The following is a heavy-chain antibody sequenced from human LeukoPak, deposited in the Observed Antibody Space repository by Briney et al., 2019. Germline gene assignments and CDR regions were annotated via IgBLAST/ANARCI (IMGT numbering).Heavy chain of an antibody. V-gene: IGHV3-30-3*01. D-gene: IGHD3-3*01. J-gene: IGHJ3*01. Sequence: GRSLRLPRAASAFTFSDYAMHWVRQAPGKGLEWVAVLSYGGTNKFYADSVKGRFTISRDNSKNTMFLQMNSLRAEDTAVYHCARDRSGYANDAFDFWGQGTMVTVSS. CDR1: AFTFSDYA. CDR2: LSYGGTNK. CDR3: ARDRSGYANDAFDF.